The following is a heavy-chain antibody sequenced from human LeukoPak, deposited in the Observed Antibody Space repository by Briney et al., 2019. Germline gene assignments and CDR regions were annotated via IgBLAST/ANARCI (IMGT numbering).Heavy chain of an antibody. Sequence: SETLSLTCTVSGGALTNLFWSWIRQPPGKALEWIGYIYYNGNTNYNPPLKSRVSISVDTFKNQFSLRLSSVTASDTAVYYCARYGLYSFDYWGQGALVTVSS. CDR2: IYYNGNT. J-gene: IGHJ4*02. CDR1: GGALTNLF. CDR3: ARYGLYSFDY. V-gene: IGHV4-59*08. D-gene: IGHD3-10*01.